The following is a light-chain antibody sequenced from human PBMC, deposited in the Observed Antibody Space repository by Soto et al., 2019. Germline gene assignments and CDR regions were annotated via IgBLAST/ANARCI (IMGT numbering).Light chain of an antibody. V-gene: IGKV3-15*01. CDR3: QQYNAWPFT. Sequence: EIVMTHSPATLSVSPGERATLSCRASQSVIIHLAWYRQRPGQAPRLLIYDASSRATGIPARFSGSGSGTEFALTISSLQSEDFAVYYCQQYNAWPFTFGGGTKVDIK. CDR1: QSVIIH. J-gene: IGKJ4*01. CDR2: DAS.